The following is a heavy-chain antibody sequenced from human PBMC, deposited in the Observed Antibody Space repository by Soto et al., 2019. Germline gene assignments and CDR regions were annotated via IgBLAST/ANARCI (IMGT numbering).Heavy chain of an antibody. D-gene: IGHD5-12*01. CDR3: ARDIVARGAFDI. CDR2: IYYSGST. V-gene: IGHV4-61*08. Sequence: SETLSLTCTVSDVSGSSGDYYWTWIRQHPGKALEWIGYIYYSGSTRYNPSLQSRVTISVDTSKNQFSLKLSSVTAADTAVYYCARDIVARGAFDIWGQGTMVTVSS. J-gene: IGHJ3*02. CDR1: DVSGSSGDYY.